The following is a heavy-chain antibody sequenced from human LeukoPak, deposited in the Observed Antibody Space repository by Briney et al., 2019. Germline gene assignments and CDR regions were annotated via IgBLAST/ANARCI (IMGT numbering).Heavy chain of an antibody. V-gene: IGHV1-69*05. CDR2: IIPIFGTA. CDR1: GGTFSSYA. CDR3: AKPTNSDFWSGYADAFDI. D-gene: IGHD3-3*01. J-gene: IGHJ3*02. Sequence: AASVKVSCKASGGTFSSYAISWVRQAPGQGLEWMGRIIPIFGTANYAQKFQGRVTITTDESTSTAYMELSSLRSEDTAVYYCAKPTNSDFWSGYADAFDIWGQGTMVTVSS.